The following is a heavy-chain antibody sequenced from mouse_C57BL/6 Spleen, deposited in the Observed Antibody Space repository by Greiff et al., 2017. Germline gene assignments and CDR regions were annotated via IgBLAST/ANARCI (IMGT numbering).Heavy chain of an antibody. Sequence: DVQLVESGGGLVKPGGSLKLSCAASGFTFSSYAMSWVRQTPEKRLEWVATISDGGSYTYYPDNVKGRITISRDNAKNNLYLQLRHLKSEDTALYYCARGGSSGYGFAYWGQGTLVTVSA. CDR3: ARGGSSGYGFAY. CDR2: ISDGGSYT. CDR1: GFTFSSYA. V-gene: IGHV5-4*01. J-gene: IGHJ3*01. D-gene: IGHD3-2*02.